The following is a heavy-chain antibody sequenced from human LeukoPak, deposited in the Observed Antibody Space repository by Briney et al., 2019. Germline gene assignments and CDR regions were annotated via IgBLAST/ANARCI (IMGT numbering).Heavy chain of an antibody. CDR1: GYTFTGYY. CDR2: INPNSGGT. Sequence: ASVKVSCKASGYTFTGYYMHWVRPAPGQGLAWMGWINPNSGGTNYAQKFQGRVTMTRGTSISTAYIELRRLRSDDTAVYYCAILGVGYCSGGSCYPDYYFDYWGQGTLVTVSS. CDR3: AILGVGYCSGGSCYPDYYFDY. D-gene: IGHD2-15*01. V-gene: IGHV1-2*02. J-gene: IGHJ4*02.